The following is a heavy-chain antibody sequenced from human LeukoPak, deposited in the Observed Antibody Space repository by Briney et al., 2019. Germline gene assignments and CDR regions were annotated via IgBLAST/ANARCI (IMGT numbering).Heavy chain of an antibody. CDR2: IYPGDSDT. CDR3: AREYSYVWEY. D-gene: IGHD5-18*01. J-gene: IGHJ4*02. Sequence: GESLKISCKGSGYSFTGYWIAGVRQMPGKGLEWMGIIYPGDSDTRYSPSFQRQVTISADKSISTAYLQWSSLKASDTAMYYCAREYSYVWEYWGQGTLVTVSS. V-gene: IGHV5-51*01. CDR1: GYSFTGYW.